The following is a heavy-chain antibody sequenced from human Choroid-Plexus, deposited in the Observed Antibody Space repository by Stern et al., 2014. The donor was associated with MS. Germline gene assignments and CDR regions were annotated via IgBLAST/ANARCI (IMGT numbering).Heavy chain of an antibody. CDR3: AKDRQYLTYFFDH. CDR2: VSYDGGNK. V-gene: IGHV3-30*18. CDR1: GFTFGSCA. D-gene: IGHD2/OR15-2a*01. J-gene: IGHJ5*02. Sequence: VQLLESGGGVVQPGRPLRLSCVASGFTFGSCAMHWVRQAPGKGLEWVAGVSYDGGNKYYADSVKGRFTISRDNSQNTLYMQMSSLRPEDTAVYYCAKDRQYLTYFFDHWGQGSLVTVSS.